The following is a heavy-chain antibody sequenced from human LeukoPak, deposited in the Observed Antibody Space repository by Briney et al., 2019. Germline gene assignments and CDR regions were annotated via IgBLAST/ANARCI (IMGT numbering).Heavy chain of an antibody. D-gene: IGHD2-21*02. CDR3: ARSTYCGGDCYPALGY. CDR2: ISSNGGST. CDR1: GFTFSSYI. V-gene: IGHV3-64*04. J-gene: IGHJ4*02. Sequence: GGSLRLSCSATGFTFSSYIMHWVRQAPGKGLEYVSAISSNGGSTYYADSVKGRFTISRDNAKNSLYLQMNSLRDEDTAVYYCARSTYCGGDCYPALGYWGQGTPVTVSS.